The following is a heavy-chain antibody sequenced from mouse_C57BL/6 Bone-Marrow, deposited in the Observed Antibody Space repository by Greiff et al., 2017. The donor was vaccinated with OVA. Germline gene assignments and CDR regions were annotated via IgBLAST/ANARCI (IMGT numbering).Heavy chain of an antibody. CDR2: ISSGSSTI. CDR1: GFTFSDYG. Sequence: EVKLMESGGGLVKPGGSLKLSCAASGFTFSDYGMHWVRQAPEKGLEWVAYISSGSSTIYYADTVKGRFTISRDNAKNTLFLQMTSLRSEDTAMYYCARGWSLYGYDPAYWGQGTTLTVSS. D-gene: IGHD2-2*01. J-gene: IGHJ2*01. CDR3: ARGWSLYGYDPAY. V-gene: IGHV5-17*01.